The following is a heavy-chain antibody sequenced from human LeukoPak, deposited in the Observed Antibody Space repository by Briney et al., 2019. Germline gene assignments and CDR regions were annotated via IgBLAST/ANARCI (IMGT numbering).Heavy chain of an antibody. V-gene: IGHV4-4*02. D-gene: IGHD3-22*01. CDR2: IYHSGST. J-gene: IGHJ6*02. Sequence: SGTLSLTCAVSGGSISKSNWWSWVRQPPGKGLEWIGEIYHSGSTNYNPSLRSRVTISVDKSKNQFSLRLSSVTAADTAVYYCARVLGDYYDSSGYWFYYYGLDVWGQGTTVTVFS. CDR1: GGSISKSNW. CDR3: ARVLGDYYDSSGYWFYYYGLDV.